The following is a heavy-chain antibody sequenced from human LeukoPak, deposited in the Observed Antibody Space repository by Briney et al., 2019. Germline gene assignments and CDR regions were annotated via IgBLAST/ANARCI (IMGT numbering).Heavy chain of an antibody. Sequence: GGSLRLSCAASGFTFSAYAMHWVRQAPGKGLEWVAFIRYDGGNKYYADSAKGRFTISRDNSKNTLYLQMNSLRPEDTAVYYCAKDGPRRDGYNDHWGRGTLVTVSS. V-gene: IGHV3-30*02. CDR2: IRYDGGNK. J-gene: IGHJ4*02. CDR3: AKDGPRRDGYNDH. CDR1: GFTFSAYA. D-gene: IGHD5-24*01.